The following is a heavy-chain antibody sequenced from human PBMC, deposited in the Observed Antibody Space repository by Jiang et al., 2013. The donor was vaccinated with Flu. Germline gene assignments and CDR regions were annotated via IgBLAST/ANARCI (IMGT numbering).Heavy chain of an antibody. D-gene: IGHD5-12*01. Sequence: VQLVESGAELKRSGASVKISCKASGYTFTQYFMHWVRQAPGQGLEWLGIVNPNTGSTSYPLKLQARIAMTRDTSTNTVSMELRSLGSEDTAVYYCARSTTIMSNNWFDTWGQGTLVTVSS. J-gene: IGHJ5*02. CDR1: GYTFTQYF. V-gene: IGHV1-46*04. CDR2: VNPNTGST. CDR3: ARSTTIMSNNWFDT.